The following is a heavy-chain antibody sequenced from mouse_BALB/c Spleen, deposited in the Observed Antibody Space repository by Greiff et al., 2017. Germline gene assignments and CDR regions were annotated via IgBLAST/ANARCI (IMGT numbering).Heavy chain of an antibody. CDR3: TRSPYYYGSSYEYFDV. CDR2: ISYSGST. CDR1: GYSITSDYA. D-gene: IGHD1-1*01. V-gene: IGHV3-2*02. Sequence: EVHLEESGPGLVKPSQSLSLTCTVTGYSITSDYAWNWIRQFPGNKLEWMGYISYSGSTSYNPSLKSRISITRDTSKNQFFLQLNSVTTEDAATYYCTRSPYYYGSSYEYFDVWGAGTTVTVSS. J-gene: IGHJ1*01.